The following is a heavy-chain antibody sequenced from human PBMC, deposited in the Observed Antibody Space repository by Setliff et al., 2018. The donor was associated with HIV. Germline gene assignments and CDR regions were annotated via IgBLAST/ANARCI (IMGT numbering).Heavy chain of an antibody. D-gene: IGHD3-22*01. CDR3: ARVRLTMIMMVDYFDQ. CDR2: VYHIGTT. CDR1: GGSISSTSYY. J-gene: IGHJ4*02. V-gene: IGHV4-61*05. Sequence: SETLSLTCTVSGGSISSTSYYWGWIRQPPGKGLEWIGYVYHIGTTNYNASFNSRLTISIDTSRSQFSLRLSSVTAADTAIYYCARVRLTMIMMVDYFDQWGQGTLVTVSS.